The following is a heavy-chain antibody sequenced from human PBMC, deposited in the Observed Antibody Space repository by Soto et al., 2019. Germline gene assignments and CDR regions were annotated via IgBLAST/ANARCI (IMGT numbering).Heavy chain of an antibody. CDR2: IIPIFGTA. CDR3: ARDHVQLDPYSYFGMDV. J-gene: IGHJ6*02. V-gene: IGHV1-69*06. CDR1: GGTFSSYA. D-gene: IGHD6-6*01. Sequence: GASVKVSCKASGGTFSSYAISWVRQAPGQGLEWMGGIIPIFGTANYAQKFQGRVTITADKSTSTAYMELSSLRSEDTAVYYCARDHVQLDPYSYFGMDVWGQGTTVTVPS.